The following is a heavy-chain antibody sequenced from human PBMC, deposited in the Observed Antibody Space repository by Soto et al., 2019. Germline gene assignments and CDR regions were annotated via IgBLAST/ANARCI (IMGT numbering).Heavy chain of an antibody. CDR2: ITDTGVGT. V-gene: IGHV3-23*01. CDR3: AKDPPVVMCLFDS. CDR1: GFTFYSYA. Sequence: GGSLSLSCTASGFTFYSYAMTWVRQAPGKGLEWVSSITDTGVGTYYADSVKGRFTISRDNSKNTLDLQMNSLRTDDSAVYHCAKDPPVVMCLFDSWGRGTLVTVSS. D-gene: IGHD2-15*01. J-gene: IGHJ4*02.